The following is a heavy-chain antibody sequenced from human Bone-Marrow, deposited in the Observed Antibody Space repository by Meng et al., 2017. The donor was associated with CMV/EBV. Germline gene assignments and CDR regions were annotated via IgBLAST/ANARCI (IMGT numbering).Heavy chain of an antibody. V-gene: IGHV4-59*01. CDR2: IYYSGST. D-gene: IGHD3-22*01. CDR3: ARSGYYYTYYYGMDV. Sequence: SETLSLTCTVPGGSISSYYWSWIRQPPGKGLEWIGYIYYSGSTNYNPSLKSRVTISVDTSKNQFSLKLSSVTAADTAVYYCARSGYYYTYYYGMDVWGQGTTVTVSS. J-gene: IGHJ6*02. CDR1: GGSISSYY.